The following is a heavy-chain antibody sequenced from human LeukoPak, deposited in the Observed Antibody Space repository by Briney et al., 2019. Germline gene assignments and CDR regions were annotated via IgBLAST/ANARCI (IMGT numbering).Heavy chain of an antibody. V-gene: IGHV1-2*02. Sequence: ASVQVCCKASGYTFTRAYMHGARQAPGQGLGSGGWINPKSGGRNYAQEFQGRVTMTSDTSISTSHTELSRLRTNDSAAYHWARVFRWGELRPIFDYWGQGTLVTVSS. CDR2: INPKSGGR. CDR1: GYTFTRAY. CDR3: ARVFRWGELRPIFDY. J-gene: IGHJ4*02. D-gene: IGHD1-26*01.